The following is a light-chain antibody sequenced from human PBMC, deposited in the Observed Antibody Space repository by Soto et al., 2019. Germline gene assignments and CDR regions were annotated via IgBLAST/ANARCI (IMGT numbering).Light chain of an antibody. CDR3: QQRSDWPPLT. V-gene: IGKV3-11*01. CDR2: DAV. Sequence: EIVLTQSTDTLSSSPGARVTLSCSASHNRRTFLAWYQQKPGQSPRLLVYDAVNSTAVAPERFSGSGSGTAFSLTISSIEPADSAVYFCQQRSDWPPLTFGGGTKVEIK. CDR1: HNRRTF. J-gene: IGKJ4*01.